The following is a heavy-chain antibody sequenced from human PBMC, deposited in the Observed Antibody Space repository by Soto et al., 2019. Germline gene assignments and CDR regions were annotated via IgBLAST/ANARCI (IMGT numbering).Heavy chain of an antibody. CDR1: GGHVSSNG. CDR2: IYSGGST. J-gene: IGHJ6*03. Sequence: GGSLRLSCAASGGHVSSNGRSWVSKAPGKGLEWVSVIYSGGSTYYADSVKGRFTISRHNSKNTLYLQMNSLRAEDTAVYYCARDAGYSYGYYYYYMDVWGKGTTVTVSS. CDR3: ARDAGYSYGYYYYYMDV. V-gene: IGHV3-53*04. D-gene: IGHD5-18*01.